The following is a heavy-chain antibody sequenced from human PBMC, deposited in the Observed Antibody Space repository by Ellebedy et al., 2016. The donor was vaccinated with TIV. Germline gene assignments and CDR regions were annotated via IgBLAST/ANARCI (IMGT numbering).Heavy chain of an antibody. CDR3: ASEGRGYSYGSDY. CDR2: IYYSGST. Sequence: LETLSLTXTVSGVSISSYYWSWIRQPPGKGLEWVGYIYYSGSTNYNPSLKSRVTMSVDTSKNQFSLKLSSVTAADTAVYYCASEGRGYSYGSDYWGQGTLVTVSS. J-gene: IGHJ4*02. D-gene: IGHD5-18*01. CDR1: GVSISSYY. V-gene: IGHV4-59*12.